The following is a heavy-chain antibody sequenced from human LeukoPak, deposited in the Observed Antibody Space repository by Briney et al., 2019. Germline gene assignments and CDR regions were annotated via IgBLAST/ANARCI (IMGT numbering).Heavy chain of an antibody. J-gene: IGHJ6*03. D-gene: IGHD3-10*01. CDR3: ARGTYGSGRDYYMDV. Sequence: ASVKVSCKASGYTLTSYDINWVRQATGQGLEWMGWMNPNSGNTGYAQKFQGRVTMTRNTSISTAYMELSSLRSEDTAVYYCARGTYGSGRDYYMDVWGKGTTVTISS. CDR2: MNPNSGNT. CDR1: GYTLTSYD. V-gene: IGHV1-8*01.